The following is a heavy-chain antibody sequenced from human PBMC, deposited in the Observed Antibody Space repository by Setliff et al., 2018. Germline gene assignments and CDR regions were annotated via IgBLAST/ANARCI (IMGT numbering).Heavy chain of an antibody. CDR2: INTGNANT. D-gene: IGHD4-17*01. V-gene: IGHV1-3*04. CDR3: ARQIDYGDFLYFDY. J-gene: IGHJ4*02. CDR1: GYTFTNYA. Sequence: ASVKVSCKASGYTFTNYAIHWVRQAPGQRPEWMGWINTGNANTKYSQKFQGRVTITRDASASTAYMELSSLRSEDTAVYYCARQIDYGDFLYFDYWGQGTLVTVSS.